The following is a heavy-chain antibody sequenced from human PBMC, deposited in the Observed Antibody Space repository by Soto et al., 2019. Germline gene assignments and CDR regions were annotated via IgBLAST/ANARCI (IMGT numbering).Heavy chain of an antibody. CDR3: ARGGTPIDY. CDR2: ISAYNGNI. CDR1: GYTFTNFG. V-gene: IGHV1-18*01. J-gene: IGHJ4*02. D-gene: IGHD3-16*01. Sequence: QVQLVQSGAEVKKPGASVKVSCTASGYTFTNFGINWVRQAPGQWREWMGWISAYNGNINYAQNFQGRVTMTTDTSTSTAYMELRSLRSDDTAVYYGARGGTPIDYWGQGTLVTVSS.